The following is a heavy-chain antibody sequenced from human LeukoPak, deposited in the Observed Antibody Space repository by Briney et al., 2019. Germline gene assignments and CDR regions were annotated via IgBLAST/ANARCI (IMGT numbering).Heavy chain of an antibody. CDR1: GFTFSSYA. D-gene: IGHD6-19*01. CDR2: ISGSGGST. J-gene: IGHJ2*01. V-gene: IGHV3-23*01. Sequence: PGGSLRLSCAASGFTFSSYAMSWVRQAPGKGLEWVSAISGSGGSTYYADSVKGRFTISRDNAKNSLYLQMHSLRAEDTAVYYCARGLHITVSGWHFDLWGRGALVTVSS. CDR3: ARGLHITVSGWHFDL.